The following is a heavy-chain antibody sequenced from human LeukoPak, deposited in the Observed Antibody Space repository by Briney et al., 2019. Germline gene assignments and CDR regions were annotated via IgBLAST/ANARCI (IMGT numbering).Heavy chain of an antibody. V-gene: IGHV3-23*01. D-gene: IGHD5-24*01. CDR2: ITGGGERT. CDR3: AKDLVARNGVYDASDV. CDR1: GFTFSEYA. Sequence: GGSLRLSCAASGFTFSEYAMNWARQAPGKGLEWVSHITGGGERTYFADSVKGRFTMSRDNSKNTLYLQMSSLRAEDTAVYYCAKDLVARNGVYDASDVWGQGTMVSVS. J-gene: IGHJ3*01.